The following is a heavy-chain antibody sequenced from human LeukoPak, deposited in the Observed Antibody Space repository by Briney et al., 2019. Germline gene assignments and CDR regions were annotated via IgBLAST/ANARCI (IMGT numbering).Heavy chain of an antibody. V-gene: IGHV4-38-2*01. D-gene: IGHD2-2*01. CDR2: IYHSGST. CDR1: GYSISSGYY. CDR3: ARVEVVPAV. J-gene: IGHJ4*02. Sequence: NPSETLSLTCAVSGYSISSGYYWGWIRQPPGKGLEWIGSIYHSGSTYYNPSLKSRVTISVDTSKNQFSLKLSSVTAADTAVYYCARVEVVPAVWGQGTLVTVSS.